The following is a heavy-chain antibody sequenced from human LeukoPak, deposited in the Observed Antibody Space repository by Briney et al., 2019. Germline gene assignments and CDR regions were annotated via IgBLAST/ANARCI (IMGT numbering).Heavy chain of an antibody. V-gene: IGHV3-74*01. Sequence: GGSLRLSCAASGFTFSNFWMHWVRQVPGEGLVWVSRIDSVGSSTDYADSVKDRFTISRDNAKNTLFLQMNSLTADDTALYYCVRAVNAYAYGGESWGQGTLVTVSS. CDR3: VRAVNAYAYGGES. CDR2: IDSVGSST. D-gene: IGHD5-12*01. J-gene: IGHJ5*02. CDR1: GFTFSNFW.